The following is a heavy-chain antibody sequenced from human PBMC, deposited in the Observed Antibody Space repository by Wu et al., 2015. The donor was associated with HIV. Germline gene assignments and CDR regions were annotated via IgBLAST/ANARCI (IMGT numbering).Heavy chain of an antibody. D-gene: IGHD2-21*01. CDR2: INPKTGDT. Sequence: QVQLVQSGAEVTKPGASVKVSCKASGYTFLDYYMHWVWQAPGQGLEWMGWINPKTGDTNFAPKFEDRVTMTRDTSTNTAYLDLTWLRLDDTAVYYCAAGIQAGGANYWGQGTLVTVSS. V-gene: IGHV1-2*02. CDR1: GYTFLDYY. J-gene: IGHJ4*02. CDR3: AAGIQAGGANY.